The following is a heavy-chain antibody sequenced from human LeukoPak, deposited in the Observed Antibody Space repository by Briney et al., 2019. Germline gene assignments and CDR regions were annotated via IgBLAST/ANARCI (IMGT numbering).Heavy chain of an antibody. V-gene: IGHV4-38-2*02. CDR2: IYHSGST. CDR1: GYSISSGYY. Sequence: KPSEALSLTCTVSGYSISSGYYWGWIRQPPGKGLEWIGTIYHSGSTYYNPSLKSGVTISVDTSKNQFSLKLSSVTAADTAVYYCARSLGSYYVLGYWGQGTLVTVSS. J-gene: IGHJ4*02. D-gene: IGHD1-26*01. CDR3: ARSLGSYYVLGY.